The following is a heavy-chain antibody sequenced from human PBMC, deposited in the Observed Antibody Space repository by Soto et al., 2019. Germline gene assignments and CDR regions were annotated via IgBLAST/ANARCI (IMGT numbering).Heavy chain of an antibody. CDR2: IKQNGSEK. J-gene: IGHJ4*02. CDR3: ARAPCSETDEL. V-gene: IGHV3-7*01. CDR1: GFTFSRFW. D-gene: IGHD6-19*01. Sequence: EVQLVESGGGLVQPGGSLRLSCAASGFTFSRFWMSWVRQAPGKGLEWVANIKQNGSEKYYVDSVKGRFTISRDNAKNSLYLQMNSLRAEDTAVYYCARAPCSETDELWGQGTLVTVSS.